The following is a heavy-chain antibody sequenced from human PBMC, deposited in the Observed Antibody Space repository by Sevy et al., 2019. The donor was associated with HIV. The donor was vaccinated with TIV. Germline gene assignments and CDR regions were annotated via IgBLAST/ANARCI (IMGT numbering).Heavy chain of an antibody. J-gene: IGHJ4*02. CDR1: GFTFGDYA. Sequence: GGSLRLSCTASGFTFGDYAMSWFRQAPGKGLEWVALIRFDASTKYYKDSVKGRFTVSRDNAKNILYLQMNSLRPEDTAVYYCANDLTGRYTSSSGDFDYWGQGTLVTVSS. CDR3: ANDLTGRYTSSSGDFDY. V-gene: IGHV3-30*02. CDR2: IRFDASTK. D-gene: IGHD6-6*01.